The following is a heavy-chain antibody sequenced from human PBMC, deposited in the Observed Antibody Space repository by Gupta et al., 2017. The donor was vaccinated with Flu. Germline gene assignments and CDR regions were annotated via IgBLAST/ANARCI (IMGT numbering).Heavy chain of an antibody. Sequence: QVQLLQWGAGLLKPSETLSLTCAAYGGSFSGYYWSWLRQPPGKGMDWLGEINHSGRTNYNPSLKRRVTISVDTSKNQCSLKLSSVTAADTAVYYCARGGPLPGIAVAGNGSFDYWGQGTLVTVSS. CDR3: ARGGPLPGIAVAGNGSFDY. CDR2: INHSGRT. CDR1: GGSFSGYY. V-gene: IGHV4-34*01. D-gene: IGHD6-19*01. J-gene: IGHJ4*02.